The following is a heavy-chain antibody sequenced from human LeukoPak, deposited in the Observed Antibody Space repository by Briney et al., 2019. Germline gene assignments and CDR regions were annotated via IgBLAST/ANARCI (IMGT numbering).Heavy chain of an antibody. J-gene: IGHJ5*02. D-gene: IGHD4-17*01. Sequence: SVKVSCKASVGTFSSYAISWVRQAPGQGLEWMGVIIPIFGTANNAQKFQGRVTITTDESTSTAYMELSSLRSEDTAVYYCAGCLVYGDYVGWFDPWGQGTLVTVSS. CDR1: VGTFSSYA. V-gene: IGHV1-69*05. CDR3: AGCLVYGDYVGWFDP. CDR2: IIPIFGTA.